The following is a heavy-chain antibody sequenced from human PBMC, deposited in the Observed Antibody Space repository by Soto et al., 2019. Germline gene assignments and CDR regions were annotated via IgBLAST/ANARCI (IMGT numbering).Heavy chain of an antibody. CDR2: IYYSGST. Sequence: SEALSLTCTVSGGSISSYFWSWIRQPPGKGLEWIGYIYYSGSTNYNPSLKSRVAISVDTSKNRFSLSLNSVTASDTAVYFCVSQRTTVPAQAYFDYWGPGALVTVSS. V-gene: IGHV4-59*08. J-gene: IGHJ4*02. CDR3: VSQRTTVPAQAYFDY. CDR1: GGSISSYF. D-gene: IGHD4-17*01.